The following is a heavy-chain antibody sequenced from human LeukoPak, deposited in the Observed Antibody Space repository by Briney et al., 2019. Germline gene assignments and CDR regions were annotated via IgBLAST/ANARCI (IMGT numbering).Heavy chain of an antibody. J-gene: IGHJ4*02. D-gene: IGHD3-10*01. CDR3: ARDLYGSGSYYYVDY. CDR1: GGSISSSGYY. Sequence: SETLSLTCTVSGGSISSSGYYWGWIRQSPGKGLEWIGSIYYSGSTYCNPSLKSRVTISVDPSKNQFSLKLSSVTAADTAVYYCARDLYGSGSYYYVDYWGQGTLVTVSS. V-gene: IGHV4-39*07. CDR2: IYYSGST.